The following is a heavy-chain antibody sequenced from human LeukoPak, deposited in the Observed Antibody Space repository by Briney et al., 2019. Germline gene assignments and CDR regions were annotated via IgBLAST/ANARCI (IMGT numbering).Heavy chain of an antibody. CDR1: GFTLSSYW. Sequence: PGGSLRLSCAATGFTLSSYWMYWVRQAPGKGLVWVSRINSDGRSTIYADSVKGRFTISRDNSKNTLFLQMNSLRAEDTALYYCARSGYYNPNYFDSWGQGTLVTVSS. J-gene: IGHJ4*02. CDR2: INSDGRST. D-gene: IGHD3-9*01. V-gene: IGHV3-74*01. CDR3: ARSGYYNPNYFDS.